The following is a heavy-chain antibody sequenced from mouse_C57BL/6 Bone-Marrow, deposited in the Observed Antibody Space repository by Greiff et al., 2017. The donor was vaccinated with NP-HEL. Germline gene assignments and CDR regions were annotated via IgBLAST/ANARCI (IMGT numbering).Heavy chain of an antibody. CDR2: IDPNSGGT. J-gene: IGHJ4*01. V-gene: IGHV1-62-3*01. CDR1: GYTFTSYW. CDR3: ARRYYGSSPYYYAMDY. D-gene: IGHD1-1*01. Sequence: VQLQESGAELVKPGASVKLSCKASGYTFTSYWMHWVKQRPGRGLEWIGRIDPNSGGTKYNEKFKGKATLTVDTSSSTAYMQLSSLTSEDSAVYFCARRYYGSSPYYYAMDYWGQGTSVTVSS.